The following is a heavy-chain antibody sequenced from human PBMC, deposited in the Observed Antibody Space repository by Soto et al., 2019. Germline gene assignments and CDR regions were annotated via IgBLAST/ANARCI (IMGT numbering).Heavy chain of an antibody. CDR3: AKVSRGWLQLRTGPDY. V-gene: IGHV3-30*18. Sequence: GGSLRLSCAASGFTFSSYGMHWVRQAPGKGLEWVAVISYDGSNKYYADSVKGRFTISRDNSKNTLYLQMNSLRAEDTAVYYCAKVSRGWLQLRTGPDYWGQGTLVTVS. J-gene: IGHJ4*02. D-gene: IGHD5-12*01. CDR2: ISYDGSNK. CDR1: GFTFSSYG.